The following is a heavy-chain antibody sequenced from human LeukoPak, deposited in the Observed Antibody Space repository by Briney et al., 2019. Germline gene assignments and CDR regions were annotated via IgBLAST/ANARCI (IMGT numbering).Heavy chain of an antibody. Sequence: GGSLRLSCARSGFTVSSNYMSWVRQAPGKGLEWVSVIYSGGSTYYADSVKGRFTISRDNSKNTLYLQMNSLRAEDTAVYYCARVEHDGRGYYYYYYMDVWGKGTTVTVSS. CDR2: IYSGGST. V-gene: IGHV3-53*01. CDR1: GFTVSSNY. D-gene: IGHD1-1*01. CDR3: ARVEHDGRGYYYYYYMDV. J-gene: IGHJ6*03.